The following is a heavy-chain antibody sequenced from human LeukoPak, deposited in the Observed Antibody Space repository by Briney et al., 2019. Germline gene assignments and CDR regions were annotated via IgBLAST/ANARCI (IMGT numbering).Heavy chain of an antibody. Sequence: QPGGSLRLACAASGFTLTPYFMHWVRQVPGEELAWVARIKSDGSETGYADSVKGRFTISRGTAKNTVYLQMNSLSVEDTAVYYCARDLDWLLYDYWGQGTLVTVSS. CDR1: GFTLTPYF. J-gene: IGHJ4*02. CDR3: ARDLDWLLYDY. D-gene: IGHD3-9*01. CDR2: IKSDGSET. V-gene: IGHV3-74*01.